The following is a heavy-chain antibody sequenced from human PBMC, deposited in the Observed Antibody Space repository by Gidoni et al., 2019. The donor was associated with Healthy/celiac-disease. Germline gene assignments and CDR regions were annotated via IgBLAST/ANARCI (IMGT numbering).Heavy chain of an antibody. CDR2: IIPILGIA. J-gene: IGHJ5*02. CDR1: GGSFSSYA. CDR3: ARGLGSGSQSFWFDP. D-gene: IGHD1-26*01. V-gene: IGHV1-69*04. Sequence: QVKLVQSGAEVKKPGSSVKVSCKASGGSFSSYAISWVRQAPGQGLEWMGRIIPILGIANYEQKFQGRVTITADKSTSTAYMELSSLRSEDTAVYYWARGLGSGSQSFWFDPWGQGTLVTVSS.